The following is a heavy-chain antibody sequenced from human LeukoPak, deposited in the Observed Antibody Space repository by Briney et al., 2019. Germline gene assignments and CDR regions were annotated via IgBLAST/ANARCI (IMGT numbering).Heavy chain of an antibody. CDR3: AKIYSRYFDY. V-gene: IGHV3-23*01. D-gene: IGHD5-18*01. CDR1: GFTFSNYA. J-gene: IGHJ4*02. Sequence: GGSLRLSCAASGFTFSNYAMSWVRQAPGRGLEWVSTISGSGGTTYYADSVKGRFTISRDNSKNTLFLQMNSLRAEDTAVYYCAKIYSRYFDYWGQGTLVTVSS. CDR2: ISGSGGTT.